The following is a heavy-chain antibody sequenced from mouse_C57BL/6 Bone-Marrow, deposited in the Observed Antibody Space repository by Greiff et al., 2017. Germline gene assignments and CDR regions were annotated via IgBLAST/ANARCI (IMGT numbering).Heavy chain of an antibody. D-gene: IGHD1-1*01. CDR1: GFTFSSYA. J-gene: IGHJ3*01. CDR2: ISDGGSYT. Sequence: EVKLVESGGGLVKPGGSLKLSCAASGFTFSSYAMSWVRQTPEKRLEWVATISDGGSYTYYPDNVKGRFTISRDNAKNNLYLQMSHLKSDDTAMYYCARDYYGSSLWFAYWGQGTLVTVSA. CDR3: ARDYYGSSLWFAY. V-gene: IGHV5-4*01.